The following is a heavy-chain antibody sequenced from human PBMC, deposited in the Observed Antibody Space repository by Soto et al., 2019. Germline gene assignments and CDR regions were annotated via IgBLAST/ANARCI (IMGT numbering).Heavy chain of an antibody. V-gene: IGHV4-34*01. Sequence: ASETLCLTCAVSGGSFRVYFWSWIRQSPDKGLEWIGEINYSGSTYYNPSFKSRLTISVDTSKSQISLTLTSVTAADSAVYYCQGGDFWGQGTRVTVSS. CDR3: QGGDF. CDR2: INYSGST. D-gene: IGHD3-16*01. J-gene: IGHJ4*02. CDR1: GGSFRVYF.